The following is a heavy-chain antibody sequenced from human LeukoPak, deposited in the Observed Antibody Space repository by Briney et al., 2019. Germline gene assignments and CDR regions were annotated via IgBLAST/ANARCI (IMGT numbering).Heavy chain of an antibody. J-gene: IGHJ6*02. CDR1: GGSISSYY. D-gene: IGHD5-18*01. CDR3: TRGGYNYGYAYYYGMDV. V-gene: IGHV4-59*04. CDR2: IHYSGST. Sequence: PSETLSLTCTVSGGSISSYYWSWIRQPPGKGLEWIGTIHYSGSTYYNPSLKSRVTISVDTSKNQFSLKVSSVTGADTAVYYCTRGGYNYGYAYYYGMDVWGQGTTVTVSS.